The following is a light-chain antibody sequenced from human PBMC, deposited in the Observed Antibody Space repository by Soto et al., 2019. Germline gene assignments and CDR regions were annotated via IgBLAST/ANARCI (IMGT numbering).Light chain of an antibody. CDR2: AAS. CDR1: QSISSY. Sequence: DIQMTQSPSSLSASVGDRVTITCRASQSISSYLNWYQQKPGKAPKLLIYAASSLQSGAPSRFSCSGSQTDFTLTISSLQPEDFATYYCQHSYSTPPTFGQGAKLEIK. CDR3: QHSYSTPPT. V-gene: IGKV1-39*01. J-gene: IGKJ2*01.